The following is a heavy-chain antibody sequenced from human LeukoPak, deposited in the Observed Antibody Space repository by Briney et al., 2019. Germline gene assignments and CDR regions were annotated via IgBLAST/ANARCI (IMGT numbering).Heavy chain of an antibody. CDR3: ASPFDY. Sequence: GGSLRLSCAASGFTFSTYSMNWVRQARGKGLEWVSYISDSSGTIYYADSVRGRFTISRDNAKNSLYLQMNSLTAEDTAVYYCASPFDYWGQGTLVTVSS. J-gene: IGHJ4*02. CDR2: ISDSSGTI. V-gene: IGHV3-48*01. CDR1: GFTFSTYS.